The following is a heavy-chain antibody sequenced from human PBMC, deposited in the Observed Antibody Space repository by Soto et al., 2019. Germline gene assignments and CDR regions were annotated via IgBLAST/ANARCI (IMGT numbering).Heavy chain of an antibody. J-gene: IGHJ5*01. D-gene: IGHD2-2*01. CDR3: ARVLSSNRGRWLDP. CDR2: MIQICGTA. CDR1: GGTFSSYA. Sequence: QVQLVQSGAEVKKPGSSVKVSCKASGGTFSSYAISWVRQAPGQGLEWMGGMIQICGTANYAQKVQGRVTITAHESKSTASMELSSLRSEDTAVYYCARVLSSNRGRWLDPWGQGTLGPGSS. V-gene: IGHV1-69*01.